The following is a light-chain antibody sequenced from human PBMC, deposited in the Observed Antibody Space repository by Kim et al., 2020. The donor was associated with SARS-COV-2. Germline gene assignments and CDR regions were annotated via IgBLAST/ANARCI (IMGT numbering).Light chain of an antibody. CDR2: LNSDGSH. CDR3: QTWGTGIRV. V-gene: IGLV4-69*01. CDR1: SGHSSAA. Sequence: QLVLTQSPSASASLGASVKLTCTLSSGHSSAAIAWHQQQPEKGPRYLMKLNSDGSHNKGDGIPDRFSGSSSGAERYLTISSLQSEDEADYYCQTWGTGIRVFGGGTKVTVL. J-gene: IGLJ3*02.